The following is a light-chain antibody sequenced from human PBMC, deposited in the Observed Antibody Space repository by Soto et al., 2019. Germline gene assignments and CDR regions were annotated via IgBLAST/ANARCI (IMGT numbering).Light chain of an antibody. J-gene: IGLJ1*01. CDR1: SSDVGGYNY. CDR3: SSYMSSSTYV. CDR2: DVS. Sequence: QSALTQPASVSGSPGQSITISCTRTSSDVGGYNYVSWYQQHPGKAPKLMIYDVSNRPSGVSNRFSGSKSGNTASLTISGLQAEDEADYYCSSYMSSSTYVFGTGTKLTVL. V-gene: IGLV2-14*01.